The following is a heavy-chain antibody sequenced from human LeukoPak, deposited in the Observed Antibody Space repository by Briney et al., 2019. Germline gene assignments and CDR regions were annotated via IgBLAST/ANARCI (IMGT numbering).Heavy chain of an antibody. D-gene: IGHD3-10*01. J-gene: IGHJ4*02. CDR1: GGSISSSNW. Sequence: ADTLSLTCAVSGGSISSSNWWSWVRQPPGKGLEWIGVIIHSGSNNYNPSLKSRVTISVDKSKNQFALKLSSVTAADTAVYYCARGLTMVRGVRPFDYWGQGTLVTVSS. CDR2: IIHSGSN. CDR3: ARGLTMVRGVRPFDY. V-gene: IGHV4-4*02.